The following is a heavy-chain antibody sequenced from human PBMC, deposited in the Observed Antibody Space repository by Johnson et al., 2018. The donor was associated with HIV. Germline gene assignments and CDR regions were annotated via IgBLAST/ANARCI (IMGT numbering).Heavy chain of an antibody. J-gene: IGHJ3*02. CDR1: GFTFSSYA. V-gene: IGHV3-30*04. CDR2: ISYDGSNK. CDR3: ARAYCPGCDGFDI. Sequence: VQLVESGGGVVQPGRSLRLSCAASGFTFSSYAMHWVRQAPGKGLEWVAVISYDGSNKYYADSVKGRFTISRDNSKNTLYLQMNSLRAEDTAVYYCARAYCPGCDGFDIWGQGTMVTVSS. D-gene: IGHD2-21*01.